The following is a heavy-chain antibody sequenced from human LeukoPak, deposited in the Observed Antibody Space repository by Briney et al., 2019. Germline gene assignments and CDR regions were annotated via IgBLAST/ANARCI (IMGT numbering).Heavy chain of an antibody. Sequence: SSETLSLTCTVSGGSISSYYWSWIRQPAGKGLEWIGRIYTSGSTNYNPSLKSRVTMSVDTSKNQFSLKLSSVTAADTAVYYCARGGGYGDRYYFDYWGQGTLVTVSS. CDR2: IYTSGST. D-gene: IGHD4-17*01. J-gene: IGHJ4*02. CDR1: GGSISSYY. V-gene: IGHV4-4*07. CDR3: ARGGGYGDRYYFDY.